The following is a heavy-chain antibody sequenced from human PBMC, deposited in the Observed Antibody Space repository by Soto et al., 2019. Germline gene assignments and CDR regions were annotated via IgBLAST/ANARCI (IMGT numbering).Heavy chain of an antibody. J-gene: IGHJ6*02. CDR3: AREGIVVVPAAITHYYYGMDV. V-gene: IGHV3-7*01. CDR1: GFTFSSYW. Sequence: LRLSCAASGFTFSSYWMSWVRQAPGKGLEWVANIKQDGSEKYYVDSVKGRFTISRDNAKNSLYLQMNSLRAEDTAVYYCAREGIVVVPAAITHYYYGMDVWGQGTTVTVSS. D-gene: IGHD2-2*01. CDR2: IKQDGSEK.